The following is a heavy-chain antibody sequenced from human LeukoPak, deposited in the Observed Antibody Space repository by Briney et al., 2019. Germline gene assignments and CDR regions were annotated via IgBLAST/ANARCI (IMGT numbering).Heavy chain of an antibody. CDR2: ISSSGSTI. V-gene: IGHV3-11*01. CDR3: ARDSLSDFWSGYYYYGMDV. CDR1: GFTFSDYY. Sequence: AGGSLRLSCAASGFTFSDYYMSWIRQAPGKGLEWVSYISSSGSTIYYVDSVKGRFTISRDNAKNSLYLQMNSLSAEDTAVYYCARDSLSDFWSGYYYYGMDVWGQGTTVTVS. D-gene: IGHD3-3*01. J-gene: IGHJ6*02.